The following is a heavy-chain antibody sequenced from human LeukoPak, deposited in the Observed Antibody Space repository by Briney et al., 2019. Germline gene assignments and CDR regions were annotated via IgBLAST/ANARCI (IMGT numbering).Heavy chain of an antibody. CDR3: ARGRMTSVSYFDY. V-gene: IGHV4-34*01. D-gene: IGHD2-8*01. Sequence: SETPSLTCAVYGGSFSGYYWSWIRQPPGKGLEWIGEINHSGSTNYNPSLKSRVTISVDTSKNQFSLKLSSVTAADTAVYYCARGRMTSVSYFDYWGQGTLVTVSS. CDR2: INHSGST. J-gene: IGHJ4*02. CDR1: GGSFSGYY.